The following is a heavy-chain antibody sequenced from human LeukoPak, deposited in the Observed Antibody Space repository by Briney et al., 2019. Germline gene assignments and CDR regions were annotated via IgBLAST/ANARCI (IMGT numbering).Heavy chain of an antibody. CDR1: GYTFTGYY. Sequence: ASVKVSCKASGYTFTGYYMHWVRQAPGQGLEWMGWINPNSGGTNYAQKFQGRVTMTRDTSISTAYMEQSRLRSDDTAVYYCARATFGGVIDRAWGQGTLVTVSS. CDR3: ARATFGGVIDRA. J-gene: IGHJ5*02. V-gene: IGHV1-2*02. D-gene: IGHD3-16*02. CDR2: INPNSGGT.